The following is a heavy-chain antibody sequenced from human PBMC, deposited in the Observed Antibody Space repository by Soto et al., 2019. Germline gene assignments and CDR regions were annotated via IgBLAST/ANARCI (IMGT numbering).Heavy chain of an antibody. D-gene: IGHD3-9*01. CDR2: ISGSGGST. V-gene: IGHV3-23*01. CDR3: AKAFEWLLFSFDY. J-gene: IGHJ4*02. CDR1: GFTFSSYA. Sequence: GGSLRLSCAASGFTFSSYAMSWVRQAPGKGLEWVSAISGSGGSTYYADSVKGRFTISRDNAKNTLYLQMNSLRAEDTAVYYCAKAFEWLLFSFDYWGQGTLVTVSS.